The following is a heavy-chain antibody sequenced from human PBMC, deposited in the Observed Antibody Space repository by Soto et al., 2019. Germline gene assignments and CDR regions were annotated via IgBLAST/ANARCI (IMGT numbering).Heavy chain of an antibody. CDR2: VFIGGTT. CDR3: AKGRSYYYYGVDV. V-gene: IGHV3-53*01. CDR1: GFTVSSSQ. J-gene: IGHJ6*02. Sequence: GGSLRLSCAASGFTVSSSQMTWVRQAPGKALEWVSVVFIGGTTQYAVSVKGRFTISRDNSKSTLYLQMNSLRAEDTALYYCAKGRSYYYYGVDVWGQGTTVTVSS.